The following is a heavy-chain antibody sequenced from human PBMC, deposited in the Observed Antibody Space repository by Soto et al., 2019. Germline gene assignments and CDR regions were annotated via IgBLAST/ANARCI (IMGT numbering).Heavy chain of an antibody. CDR3: TRVDGNYYLDF. Sequence: PGGSLRLSCAASGFTFSDHYMDWVCQAPGKGLEWVGRTRNKANSYTTEYAASVKGRFTISRDDSKNSLYLQMNSLKTEDTAVYYCTRVDGNYYLDFWGQGTLVTVSS. CDR1: GFTFSDHY. D-gene: IGHD2-15*01. V-gene: IGHV3-72*01. CDR2: TRNKANSYTT. J-gene: IGHJ4*02.